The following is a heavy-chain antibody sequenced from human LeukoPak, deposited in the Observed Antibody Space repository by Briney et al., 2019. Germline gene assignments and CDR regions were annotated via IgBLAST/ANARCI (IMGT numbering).Heavy chain of an antibody. J-gene: IGHJ6*02. CDR3: ARDAEMVTPYYYVMDV. D-gene: IGHD5-24*01. Sequence: SETLSLTCTVSGGSISSSYWSWIRQPPGKGLQWIAYIYNSGNTNYIPSLKSRVTISVDRSKNQFSLKLSSVTAADTAVYYCARDAEMVTPYYYVMDVWGQGTTVTVSS. V-gene: IGHV4-59*01. CDR2: IYNSGNT. CDR1: GGSISSSY.